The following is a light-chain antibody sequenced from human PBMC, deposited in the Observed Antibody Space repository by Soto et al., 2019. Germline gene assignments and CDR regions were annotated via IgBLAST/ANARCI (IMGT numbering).Light chain of an antibody. Sequence: DIQMTQSPSSLSTSVGDRVTITCRASQSVRTYLNWYQQKPGKPPKLLISGSSRLQGGVPSRFSGSGSGTDFTLSISNLQPEDFATYYCQQLNSYPLTFGGGPRWISN. CDR2: GSS. J-gene: IGKJ4*01. V-gene: IGKV1-39*01. CDR1: QSVRTY. CDR3: QQLNSYPLT.